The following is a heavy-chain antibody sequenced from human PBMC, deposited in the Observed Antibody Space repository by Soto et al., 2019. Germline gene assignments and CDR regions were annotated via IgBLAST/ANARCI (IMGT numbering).Heavy chain of an antibody. CDR1: GYTFTSYG. Sequence: ASVKVSCKASGYTFTSYGISWVRQAPGQGLEWKGWISAYNGNTNYAQKHQGRVTMTTDTSTSTAYMELRSLRSDDTAVYFFARGSQSSGLSRKEFAAWGQGTMVTVSS. CDR2: ISAYNGNT. D-gene: IGHD6-19*01. CDR3: ARGSQSSGLSRKEFAA. J-gene: IGHJ5*02. V-gene: IGHV1-18*01.